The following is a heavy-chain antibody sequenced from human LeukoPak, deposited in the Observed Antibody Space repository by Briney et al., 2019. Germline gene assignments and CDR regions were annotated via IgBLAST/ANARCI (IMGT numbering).Heavy chain of an antibody. J-gene: IGHJ5*02. Sequence: SETLSLTCTVSDASVSSVGYYWGWIRQPPGKGLEWIGSIYYGGSTYYNPSLKSRVTISVDTSMNQFSLKLSFVTTADTAVYYCARALGYCSGGSCTRGYNWFDPWGQGTLVTVPS. D-gene: IGHD2-15*01. CDR1: DASVSSVGYY. CDR2: IYYGGST. V-gene: IGHV4-39*01. CDR3: ARALGYCSGGSCTRGYNWFDP.